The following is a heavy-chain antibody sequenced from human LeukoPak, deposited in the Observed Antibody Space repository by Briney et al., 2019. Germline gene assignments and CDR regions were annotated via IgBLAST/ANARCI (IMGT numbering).Heavy chain of an antibody. CDR1: GYTFTIYD. CDR2: MNPNSGNT. V-gene: IGHV1-8*03. CDR3: ARGRVLRYFDWLLSGTYYFDY. D-gene: IGHD3-9*01. J-gene: IGHJ4*02. Sequence: ASVTVSFTASGYTFTIYDINWVRQATGQGLEWMGWMNPNSGNTGYAQKFQGRGTITRNTTISTAYMELSSLRSEDTAVYYCARGRVLRYFDWLLSGTYYFDYWGQGTLVTVSS.